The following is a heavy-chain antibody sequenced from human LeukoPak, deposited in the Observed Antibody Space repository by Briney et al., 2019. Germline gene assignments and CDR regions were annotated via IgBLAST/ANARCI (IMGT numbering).Heavy chain of an antibody. Sequence: GGSLRLSCAASGFTFRSYSMNWVRQAPGKGLEWVSSISSSSSYIYYADSVKGRFTISRDNAKNSLYLQMNSLRAEDTAVFYCARDWGAGSRSGSYYDYWGQGTLVTVSS. CDR3: ARDWGAGSRSGSYYDY. V-gene: IGHV3-21*01. CDR1: GFTFRSYS. CDR2: ISSSSSYI. J-gene: IGHJ4*02. D-gene: IGHD3-10*01.